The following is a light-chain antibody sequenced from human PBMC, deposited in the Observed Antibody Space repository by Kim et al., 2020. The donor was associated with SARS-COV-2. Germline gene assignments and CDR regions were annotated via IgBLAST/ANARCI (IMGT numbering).Light chain of an antibody. CDR3: QLRTNWLT. J-gene: IGKJ4*01. Sequence: EIVLTQSPATLSLSPGERATLSCRASQSVSPYLAWYQQKPGQAPRLLIYDASKRATGIPARFSGSGSGTDSTLTISSLEPDDFAVYYCQLRTNWLTSGGGTKVDIK. CDR2: DAS. V-gene: IGKV3-11*01. CDR1: QSVSPY.